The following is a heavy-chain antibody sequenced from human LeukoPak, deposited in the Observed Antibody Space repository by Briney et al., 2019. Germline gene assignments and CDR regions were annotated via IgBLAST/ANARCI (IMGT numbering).Heavy chain of an antibody. CDR1: GYSFTSYW. D-gene: IGHD4-17*01. CDR2: IYPGDSDT. Sequence: GESLKISCKGSGYSFTSYWIGWVRQMPGKGLEWMGIIYPGDSDTRYSPSFQGQVTISADKSISTAYLQWSSLKASDTAMYYCARADYGDYVPRWFDPWGQGTLVTVSS. J-gene: IGHJ5*02. V-gene: IGHV5-51*01. CDR3: ARADYGDYVPRWFDP.